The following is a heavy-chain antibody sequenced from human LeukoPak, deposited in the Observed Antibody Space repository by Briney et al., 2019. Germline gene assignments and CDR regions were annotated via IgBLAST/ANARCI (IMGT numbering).Heavy chain of an antibody. CDR1: GFTVNSNY. J-gene: IGHJ4*02. V-gene: IGHV3-53*01. D-gene: IGHD2-15*01. Sequence: GGSLRLSCAASGFTVNSNYMSWVRQAPGKGLEWVSVIYSGGSTYYADSVKGRFTISRDNSKNTLYLQMNSLRAEDTAVYYCAKSVPSGGSCYDYWGQGTLVTVSS. CDR2: IYSGGST. CDR3: AKSVPSGGSCYDY.